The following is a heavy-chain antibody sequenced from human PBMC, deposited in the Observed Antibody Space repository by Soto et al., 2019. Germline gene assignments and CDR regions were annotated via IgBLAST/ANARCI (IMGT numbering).Heavy chain of an antibody. CDR3: ALSGSYFRDFDF. Sequence: QVHLVQSETEMKKPGSSVQVSCKASGGSFSSYAVSWLRQAPGQGLKWMGGIIPMFRSTKYAGKFQGRVTIAADTSTGTASMDLNSLTSEDTAVYYCALSGSYFRDFDFWGQGTLVTVSS. CDR1: GGSFSSYA. CDR2: IIPMFRST. V-gene: IGHV1-69*06. D-gene: IGHD1-26*01. J-gene: IGHJ4*02.